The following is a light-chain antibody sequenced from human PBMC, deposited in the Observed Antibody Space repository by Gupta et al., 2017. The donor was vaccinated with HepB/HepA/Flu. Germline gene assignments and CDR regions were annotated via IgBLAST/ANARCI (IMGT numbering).Light chain of an antibody. Sequence: QSALTQPASVSGSPGQSITISCTGTSTDVGNYNLVSWYQQRPGEAPKVIIYEVTERPSGLSTRFSGSKSGNTASLGISGLQPDDEADYYCCSYAGGLHVFGTGTKVSAL. CDR2: EVT. CDR3: CSYAGGLHV. CDR1: STDVGNYNL. J-gene: IGLJ1*01. V-gene: IGLV2-23*02.